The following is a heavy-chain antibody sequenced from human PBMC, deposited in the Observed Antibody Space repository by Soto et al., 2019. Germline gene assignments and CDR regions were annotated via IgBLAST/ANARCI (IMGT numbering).Heavy chain of an antibody. CDR2: IIPIFGTA. D-gene: IGHD3-9*01. V-gene: IGHV1-69*01. Sequence: QVQLVQSGAEVKKPGSSVKVSCKASGGTFSSYAISWVRQAPGQGLEWMGGIIPIFGTANYAQKFQGRVTITADESTSTASMELSSLRSEDTAVYYCARDRALRYFDWLPYYYYGMDVWGQGTTVTVSS. J-gene: IGHJ6*02. CDR3: ARDRALRYFDWLPYYYYGMDV. CDR1: GGTFSSYA.